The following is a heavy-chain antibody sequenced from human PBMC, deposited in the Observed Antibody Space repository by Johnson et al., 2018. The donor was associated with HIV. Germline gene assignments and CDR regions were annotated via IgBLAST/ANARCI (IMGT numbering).Heavy chain of an antibody. J-gene: IGHJ3*02. Sequence: QMQLVESGGGVVQPGRSLRLSCAASGFSFNSYAMHWVRQAPGKGLEWVAVIWYDGSNKYYADSVKGRFTISRDNSKNTLYLQMNSLKIEDTAVYYCFTEPPPYTNYVRLHDVFDIWGQGTMVTVSS. V-gene: IGHV3-33*08. CDR3: FTEPPPYTNYVRLHDVFDI. D-gene: IGHD3-16*01. CDR2: IWYDGSNK. CDR1: GFSFNSYA.